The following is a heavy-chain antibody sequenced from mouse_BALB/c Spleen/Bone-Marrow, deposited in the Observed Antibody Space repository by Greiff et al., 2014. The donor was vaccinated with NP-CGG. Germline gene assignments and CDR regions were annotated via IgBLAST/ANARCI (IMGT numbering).Heavy chain of an antibody. CDR3: ARETTRGAMDY. CDR2: ISTLAYSI. D-gene: IGHD2-1*01. Sequence: EVKLEESGGALVQPGGSRKLSCAASGFTFSDYGMAWVRQAPGKGPEWVAFISTLAYSIYYTDTVTGRFTISRENAKNTLYLEMSSLRSEDTAMYYCARETTRGAMDYWGQGTSVTVSS. V-gene: IGHV5-15*02. CDR1: GFTFSDYG. J-gene: IGHJ4*01.